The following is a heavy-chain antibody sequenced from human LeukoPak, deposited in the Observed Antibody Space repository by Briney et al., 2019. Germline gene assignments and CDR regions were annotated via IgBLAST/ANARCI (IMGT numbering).Heavy chain of an antibody. CDR3: ARVCGGGSCYDAFDI. J-gene: IGHJ3*02. CDR1: GGSISSYY. CDR2: IYYSGST. D-gene: IGHD2-15*01. V-gene: IGHV4-59*01. Sequence: SETLSLTCTVSGGSISSYYWSWIRQPPGKGLEWIGYIYYSGSTNYNPSLKSRVTISVDTSKNQFSLKLSSVTAADTAVYYCARVCGGGSCYDAFDIWGQGTMVTVSS.